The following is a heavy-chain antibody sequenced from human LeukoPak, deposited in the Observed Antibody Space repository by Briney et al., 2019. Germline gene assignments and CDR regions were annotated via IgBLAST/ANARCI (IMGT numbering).Heavy chain of an antibody. CDR3: ARCSYSSGWYSGFRCY. Sequence: PSETLSLTCTVSGGSISSSSYYWGWIRQPPGKGLEWIGSIYYSGSTYYNPPLKSRVTISVDTSKNQFSLKLSSVTAADTAVYYCARCSYSSGWYSGFRCYWGQGTLVTVSS. V-gene: IGHV4-39*01. CDR2: IYYSGST. J-gene: IGHJ4*02. CDR1: GGSISSSSYY. D-gene: IGHD6-19*01.